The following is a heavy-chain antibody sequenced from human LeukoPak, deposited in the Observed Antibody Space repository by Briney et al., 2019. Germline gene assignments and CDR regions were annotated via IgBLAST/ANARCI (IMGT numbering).Heavy chain of an antibody. Sequence: GGSLRLSCAASGFTFSSYAMSWVRQAPGKGLEWVSGFSETNSGTYYADSVKGRFTISRDNSRNTLYLQMNSLGAEDTAEYFCAKVVRTGNSMFDFWGQGTPVTVSS. J-gene: IGHJ4*02. CDR1: GFTFSSYA. CDR2: FSETNSGT. V-gene: IGHV3-23*01. CDR3: AKVVRTGNSMFDF. D-gene: IGHD2/OR15-2a*01.